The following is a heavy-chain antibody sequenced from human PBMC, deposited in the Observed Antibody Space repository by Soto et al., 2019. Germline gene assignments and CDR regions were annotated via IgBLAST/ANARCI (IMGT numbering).Heavy chain of an antibody. Sequence: QVQLVESGGGVVQPGRSPRLSCAASGFTFSSYAMHWVRQAPGKGLEWVAVISYDGSNKYYADSVKGRFTISRDNSKNTLYLQMNSLRAEDTAVYYCASPLFWSGEGQYYYGMDVWGQGTTVTVSS. V-gene: IGHV3-30-3*01. J-gene: IGHJ6*02. CDR2: ISYDGSNK. CDR3: ASPLFWSGEGQYYYGMDV. D-gene: IGHD3-3*01. CDR1: GFTFSSYA.